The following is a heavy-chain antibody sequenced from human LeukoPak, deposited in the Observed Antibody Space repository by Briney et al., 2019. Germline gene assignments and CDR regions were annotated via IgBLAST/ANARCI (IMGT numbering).Heavy chain of an antibody. Sequence: ASVKVSCKASGGTFSSYAISWVRQAPGRGLEWMGRIIPILGIANYAQKFQGRVTITADKSTSTAYMELSSLRSEDTAVYYCARDQDDYVWRSYRSWFDPWGQGTLVTVSS. D-gene: IGHD3-16*02. CDR2: IIPILGIA. J-gene: IGHJ5*02. CDR1: GGTFSSYA. V-gene: IGHV1-69*04. CDR3: ARDQDDYVWRSYRSWFDP.